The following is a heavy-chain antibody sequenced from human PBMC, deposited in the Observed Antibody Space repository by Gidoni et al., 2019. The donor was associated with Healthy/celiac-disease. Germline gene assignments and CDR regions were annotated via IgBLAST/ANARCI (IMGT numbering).Heavy chain of an antibody. J-gene: IGHJ6*03. V-gene: IGHV4-39*01. D-gene: IGHD2-2*02. CDR3: ARRRAQENIYPHYYYYMDV. CDR2: IYYSGST. Sequence: QLQLQESGPGLVKPSETLSLTCTVSGGSISSSSYYWGWIRQPPGKGLEWIGSIYYSGSTYYNPSLKSRVTISVDTSKNQFSLKLSSVTAADTAVYYCARRRAQENIYPHYYYYMDVWGKGTTVTVSS. CDR1: GGSISSSSYY.